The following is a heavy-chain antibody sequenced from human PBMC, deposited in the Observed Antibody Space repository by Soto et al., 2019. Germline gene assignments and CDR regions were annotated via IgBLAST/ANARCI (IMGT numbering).Heavy chain of an antibody. CDR3: TRHFQYYDILTGYTYYYYYGMDV. D-gene: IGHD3-9*01. J-gene: IGHJ6*02. CDR2: IRSKANSYAT. Sequence: GGSLRLSCAASGFTFSGSAMHWVRQASGKGLEWVGRIRSKANSYATAYAASVKGRFTISRDDSKNTAYLQMNSLKTEDTAVYYCTRHFQYYDILTGYTYYYYYGMDVWGQGTTVTVSS. CDR1: GFTFSGSA. V-gene: IGHV3-73*01.